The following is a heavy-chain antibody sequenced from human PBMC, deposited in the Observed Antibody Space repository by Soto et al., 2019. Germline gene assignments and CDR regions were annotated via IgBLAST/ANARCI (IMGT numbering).Heavy chain of an antibody. CDR1: GYTFNSYG. CDR2: ISAYNGNT. CDR3: ARGTPSWERRVDFGGDY. Sequence: ASVKFSCKASGYTFNSYGINWVRQAPGQGPEWMGWISAYNGNTRHLQKVQDRLTMTTDTSTYSAQMELRSLTSDDTAVYYCARGTPSWERRVDFGGDYWGQGTKGTGS. V-gene: IGHV1-18*04. D-gene: IGHD4-17*01. J-gene: IGHJ4*02.